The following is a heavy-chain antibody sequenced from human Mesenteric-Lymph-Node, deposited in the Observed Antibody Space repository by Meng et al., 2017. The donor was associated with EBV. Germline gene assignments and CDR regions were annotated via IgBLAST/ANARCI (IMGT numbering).Heavy chain of an antibody. CDR1: GGYISNSNFY. CDR3: ARPRRWLQSEFDF. D-gene: IGHD5-24*01. J-gene: IGHJ4*02. V-gene: IGHV4-39*01. Sequence: QLQEPGPGLVKPLETLSLTCTVSGGYISNSNFYWGWIRQPPGKGLEWIGSIFHSGSTYYNPSLKSRVTVSVDTSKNQFSLKLNSVTTADTAMYYCARPRRWLQSEFDFWGPGTLVTVSS. CDR2: IFHSGST.